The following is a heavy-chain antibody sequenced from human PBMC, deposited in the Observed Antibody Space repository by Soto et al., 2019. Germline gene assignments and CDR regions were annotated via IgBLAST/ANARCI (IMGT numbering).Heavy chain of an antibody. D-gene: IGHD3-3*01. CDR2: IYYSGST. CDR1: GGSISSGGYY. J-gene: IGHJ5*02. Sequence: PSETLSLTCTVSGGSISSGGYYWSWIRQHPGKGLEWIGYIYYSGSTYYNPSLKSRVTISVDTSKNQFSLKLSSVTAADTAVYYCARRDTIFGVGHARYNWFDPWGQGTLVTVSS. V-gene: IGHV4-31*03. CDR3: ARRDTIFGVGHARYNWFDP.